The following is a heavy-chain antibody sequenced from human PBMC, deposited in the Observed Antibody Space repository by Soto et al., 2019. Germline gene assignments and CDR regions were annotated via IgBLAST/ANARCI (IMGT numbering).Heavy chain of an antibody. CDR1: GYTFTSYA. V-gene: IGHV1-3*01. J-gene: IGHJ5*02. CDR2: INAGNGNT. Sequence: GASVKVSCKASGYTFTSYAMHWVRQAPGQRLEWMGWINAGNGNTKYSQKFQGRVTITRDTSATTAYMELSRLRSEDTAMYYCARSPGMSLDWFAPWGQGSLVTVSS. CDR3: ARSPGMSLDWFAP.